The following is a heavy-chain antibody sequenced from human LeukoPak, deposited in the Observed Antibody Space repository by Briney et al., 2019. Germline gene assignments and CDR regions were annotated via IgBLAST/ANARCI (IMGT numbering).Heavy chain of an antibody. CDR3: AKDDAWLQYND. Sequence: PGGSLRLSCAASGFTFRDYGMSWVRQAPGKGLEWVSGISPSGDIKYYVDSVKGRFTVSRDNSKNTLYLQINSLRDEDTAVYYCAKDDAWLQYNDWGQGTLVTVSS. J-gene: IGHJ4*02. D-gene: IGHD5-24*01. V-gene: IGHV3-23*01. CDR1: GFTFRDYG. CDR2: ISPSGDIK.